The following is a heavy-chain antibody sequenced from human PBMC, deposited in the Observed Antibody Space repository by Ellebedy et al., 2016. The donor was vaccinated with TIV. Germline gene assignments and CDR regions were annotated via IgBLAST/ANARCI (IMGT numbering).Heavy chain of an antibody. CDR3: ARDSAGGIPGYSSSWYFDY. D-gene: IGHD6-13*01. J-gene: IGHJ4*02. Sequence: ASVKVSCXASGYTFTGYYMHWVRQAPGQGLEWMGWINPNSGGTNYAQKFQGRVTMTRDTSISTAYMELSRLRSDDTAVYYCARDSAGGIPGYSSSWYFDYWGQGTLVTVSS. CDR1: GYTFTGYY. CDR2: INPNSGGT. V-gene: IGHV1-2*02.